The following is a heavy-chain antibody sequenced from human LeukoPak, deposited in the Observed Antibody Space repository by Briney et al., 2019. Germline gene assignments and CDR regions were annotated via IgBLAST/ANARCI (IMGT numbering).Heavy chain of an antibody. Sequence: PGGSLRLSCAASGFIFSDYYMSWIRQVPGKGLEWVSYTSSSGGATYYAGFVKGRFTVSRDNAQNSLSLPMNSLRVEDTAVYYCARDRQVHTSVDSVEYWGQGALVTVSS. CDR3: ARDRQVHTSVDSVEY. D-gene: IGHD5-12*01. CDR2: TSSSGGAT. V-gene: IGHV3-11*01. J-gene: IGHJ4*02. CDR1: GFIFSDYY.